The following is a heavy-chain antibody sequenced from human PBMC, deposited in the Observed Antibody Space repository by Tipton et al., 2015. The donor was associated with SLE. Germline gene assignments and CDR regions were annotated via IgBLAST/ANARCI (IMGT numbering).Heavy chain of an antibody. D-gene: IGHD1-14*01. Sequence: TLSLTCTVSGGSIRSHYWSWIRQPPGKGLEWIAYICYSGSTNYNPSLKSRTTISVDMSKNQFFLKVDSVTAADTAMYFCARSLPGSEDAFDIWGQGTMVTVSS. CDR2: ICYSGST. CDR1: GGSIRSHY. J-gene: IGHJ3*02. V-gene: IGHV4-59*11. CDR3: ARSLPGSEDAFDI.